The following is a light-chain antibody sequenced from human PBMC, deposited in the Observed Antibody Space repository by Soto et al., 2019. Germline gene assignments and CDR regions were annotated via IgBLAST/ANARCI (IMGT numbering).Light chain of an antibody. J-gene: IGKJ1*01. V-gene: IGKV1-5*01. CDR2: AAS. CDR1: QSISSW. CDR3: QQYNSYWT. Sequence: DIQMTQSPSTLSASVGDRVTITFRASQSISSWLVWYHQNPGKAPKLLIYAASSLESGVPSRFSGSGSGKEFTLTISSLQPDDFATYYCQQYNSYWTFGQGTKVDIK.